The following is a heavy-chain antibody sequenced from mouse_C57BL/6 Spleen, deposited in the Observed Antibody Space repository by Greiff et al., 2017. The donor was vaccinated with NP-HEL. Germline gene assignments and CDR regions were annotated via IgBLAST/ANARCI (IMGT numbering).Heavy chain of an antibody. D-gene: IGHD1-1*01. CDR3: SRPPNYYGSSDLFAY. CDR1: GYTFTSYW. CDR2: INPSNGGT. J-gene: IGHJ3*01. Sequence: QVQLQQPGTELVKPGASVKLSCKASGYTFTSYWMHWVKQRPGQGLEWIGNINPSNGGTNYNEKFKSKATLTVDKYSSTAYMQLSSLTSEDSAVYYCSRPPNYYGSSDLFAYWGQGTLVTVSA. V-gene: IGHV1-53*01.